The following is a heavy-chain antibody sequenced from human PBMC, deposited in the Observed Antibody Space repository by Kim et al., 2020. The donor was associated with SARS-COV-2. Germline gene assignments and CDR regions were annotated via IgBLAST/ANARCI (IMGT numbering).Heavy chain of an antibody. CDR3: ARSRQQLVGSHYYGMDV. Sequence: VKGRFTISRDNSKNTLYLQMNSLRAEDTAVYYCARSRQQLVGSHYYGMDVWGQGTTVTVS. J-gene: IGHJ6*02. V-gene: IGHV3-30*07. D-gene: IGHD6-13*01.